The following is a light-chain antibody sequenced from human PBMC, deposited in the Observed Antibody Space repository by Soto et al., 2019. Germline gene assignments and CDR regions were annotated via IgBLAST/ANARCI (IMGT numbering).Light chain of an antibody. CDR3: SSYAGSNVV. V-gene: IGLV2-8*01. CDR1: SSDVGGYNY. Sequence: QSALTQPPSASGSPGQSVTISCTGTSSDVGGYNYVSWYQQHPGKATKLMIYEVSKRPSGVPDRFSGSKSGNKASLTVSGLQAEDEADYYCSSYAGSNVVFGAGTKLTVL. CDR2: EVS. J-gene: IGLJ2*01.